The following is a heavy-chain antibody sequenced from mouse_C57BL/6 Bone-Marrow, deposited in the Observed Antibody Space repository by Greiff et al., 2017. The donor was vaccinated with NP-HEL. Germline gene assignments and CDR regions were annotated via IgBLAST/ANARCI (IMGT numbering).Heavy chain of an antibody. CDR2: ISSGSSTI. D-gene: IGHD2-2*01. V-gene: IGHV5-17*01. Sequence: VQLKESGGGLVKPGGSLKLSCAASGFTFSDYGMHWVRQAPEKGLEWVAYISSGSSTIYYADTVKGRFTISRDNAKNTLFLQMTSLRSEDTAMYYCARPRLRRSYYAMDYWGQGTSVTVSS. CDR3: ARPRLRRSYYAMDY. J-gene: IGHJ4*01. CDR1: GFTFSDYG.